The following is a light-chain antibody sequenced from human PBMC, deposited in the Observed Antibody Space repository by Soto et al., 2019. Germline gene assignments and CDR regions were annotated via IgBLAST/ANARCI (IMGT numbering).Light chain of an antibody. CDR1: QSVSRY. CDR3: QHHSNWLWT. Sequence: EIVLTQSPATLSLSPGERATLSCRASQSVSRYLAWYQQKPGQAPRLLIYHASNMATGIPARFSGSGSWTDFTLTISSLEPEDFAIYYCQHHSNWLWTFGQGTKVEIK. CDR2: HAS. J-gene: IGKJ1*01. V-gene: IGKV3-11*01.